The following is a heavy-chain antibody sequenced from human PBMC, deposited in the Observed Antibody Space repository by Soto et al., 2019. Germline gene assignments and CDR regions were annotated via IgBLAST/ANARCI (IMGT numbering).Heavy chain of an antibody. Sequence: GGSLRLSCAASGFTFSSYGMHWVRQAPGKGLEWVAVISYDGSNKYYADSVKGRFTISRDNSKNTLYLQTNSLRAEDTAVYYCAKVERGIWFGEFHFDYWGQGTLVTVSS. J-gene: IGHJ4*02. CDR1: GFTFSSYG. CDR3: AKVERGIWFGEFHFDY. D-gene: IGHD3-10*01. CDR2: ISYDGSNK. V-gene: IGHV3-30*18.